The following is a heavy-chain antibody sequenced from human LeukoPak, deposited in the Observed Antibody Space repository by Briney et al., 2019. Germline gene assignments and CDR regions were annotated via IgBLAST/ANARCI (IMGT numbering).Heavy chain of an antibody. J-gene: IGHJ6*02. CDR1: GFTFSAYS. D-gene: IGHD4-17*01. CDR3: ARDAGNGYGVAYYYHGMDV. V-gene: IGHV3-21*01. CDR2: ISTSGSYI. Sequence: PGGSLRLSCAASGFTFSAYSMNWVRQTPGKGLEWISSISTSGSYIYYADSLRGRVTTSRDNTKNSLYVQMNSLRAEDTAVYYCARDAGNGYGVAYYYHGMDVWGQGTTVIVSS.